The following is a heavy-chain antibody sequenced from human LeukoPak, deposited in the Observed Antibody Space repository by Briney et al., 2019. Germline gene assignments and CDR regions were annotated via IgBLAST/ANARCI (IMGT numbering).Heavy chain of an antibody. V-gene: IGHV4-39*02. CDR2: IYYSGST. CDR3: AREIVGATSSYYMDV. J-gene: IGHJ6*03. Sequence: PSETLSLTCTVSGGSISSSSYYWGWLRQPPGKGREWIGSIYYSGSTYYNPSLKSRVTRSVDTTKTQYSLKASSVTAADTAAYYCAREIVGATSSYYMDVWGKGTTVSVSS. CDR1: GGSISSSSYY. D-gene: IGHD1-26*01.